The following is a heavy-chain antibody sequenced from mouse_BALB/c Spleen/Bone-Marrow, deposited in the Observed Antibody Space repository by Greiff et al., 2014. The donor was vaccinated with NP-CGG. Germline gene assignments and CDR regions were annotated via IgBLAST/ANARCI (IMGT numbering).Heavy chain of an antibody. CDR1: GYAFTNYL. V-gene: IGHV1-54*01. D-gene: IGHD2-4*01. Sequence: QVQLKESGAELVRPGTSVKVSCKGSGYAFTNYLIEWVKQRPGQGLEWIGVINSGSGGTEYNEKFKGKATLTADKSSSIAYMQLSSLTSDDSAVYFCARAITDAMDYWGQGTSVTVSS. CDR2: INSGSGGT. CDR3: ARAITDAMDY. J-gene: IGHJ4*01.